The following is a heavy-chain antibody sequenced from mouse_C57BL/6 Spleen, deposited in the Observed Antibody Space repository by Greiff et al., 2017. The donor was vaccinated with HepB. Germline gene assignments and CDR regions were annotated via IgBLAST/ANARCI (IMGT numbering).Heavy chain of an antibody. V-gene: IGHV1-53*01. D-gene: IGHD1-1*01. Sequence: QVQLQQSGTELVKPGASVKLSCKASGYTFTSYWMHWVKQRPGQGLEWIGNINPSNGGTNYNEKFKSKATLTVDKSSSKAYMQLSSLTSEDSAVYYCARFATTVVADYFDYWGQGTTLTVSS. CDR2: INPSNGGT. CDR1: GYTFTSYW. J-gene: IGHJ2*01. CDR3: ARFATTVVADYFDY.